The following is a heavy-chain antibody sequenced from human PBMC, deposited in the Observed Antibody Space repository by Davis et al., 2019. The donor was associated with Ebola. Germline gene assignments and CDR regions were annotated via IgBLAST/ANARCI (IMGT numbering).Heavy chain of an antibody. CDR2: ISGSGSST. V-gene: IGHV3-23*01. Sequence: PGGSLRLSCAASGFTLTSYVMTWVRQAPGKGLNWVSTISGSGSSTYYADSVKGRFTISRDDAKNSLYLQMNSLRDEDTAVYYCAREAGDPPQRGLDIWGQGTMVTVSS. CDR3: AREAGDPPQRGLDI. J-gene: IGHJ3*02. D-gene: IGHD1-1*01. CDR1: GFTLTSYV.